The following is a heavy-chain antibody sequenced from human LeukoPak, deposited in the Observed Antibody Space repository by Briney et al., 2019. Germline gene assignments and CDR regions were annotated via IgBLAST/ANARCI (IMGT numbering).Heavy chain of an antibody. CDR3: ARRSGTYHAFDI. Sequence: SETLSLTRTVSGGSISSYYWSWIRQPAGKGLEWIGRIYTSGSTNYNPSLKSRVTMSVDTSKNQFSLKLSSVTAADTAVFYCARRSGTYHAFDIWGQGTMVTVSS. CDR2: IYTSGST. J-gene: IGHJ3*02. CDR1: GGSISSYY. V-gene: IGHV4-4*07. D-gene: IGHD1-26*01.